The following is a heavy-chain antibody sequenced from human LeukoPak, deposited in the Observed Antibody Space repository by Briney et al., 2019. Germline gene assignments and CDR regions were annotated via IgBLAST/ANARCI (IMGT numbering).Heavy chain of an antibody. D-gene: IGHD2-15*01. J-gene: IGHJ4*02. Sequence: ASVKVSCKVSGYTFTELSMHWVRQAPGKGLEWMGGFDLEDGETIYAQKFQGRVTMTEDTPTDTAYMELSSLRSEDTAVYYCATGCSGGSCYLDYWGQGTLVTVSS. CDR1: GYTFTELS. V-gene: IGHV1-24*01. CDR3: ATGCSGGSCYLDY. CDR2: FDLEDGET.